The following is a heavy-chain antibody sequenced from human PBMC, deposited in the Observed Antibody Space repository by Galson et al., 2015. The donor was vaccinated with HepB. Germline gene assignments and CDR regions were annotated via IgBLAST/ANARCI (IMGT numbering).Heavy chain of an antibody. CDR3: ATVFPNSGSYYLPS. Sequence: CAISGDSVSSNSAAWNRIRQSPSRGLEWLGRTYYRSKWYNDYAVSVKSRITINPDTSKNQFSLQLNSVTPEDTAVYYCATVFPNSGSYYLPSWGQGTLVTVSS. D-gene: IGHD1-26*01. J-gene: IGHJ5*02. CDR1: GDSVSSNSAA. V-gene: IGHV6-1*01. CDR2: TYYRSKWYN.